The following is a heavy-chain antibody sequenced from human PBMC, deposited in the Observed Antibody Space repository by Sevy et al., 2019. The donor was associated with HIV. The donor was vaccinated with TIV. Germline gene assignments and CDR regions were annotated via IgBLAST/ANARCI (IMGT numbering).Heavy chain of an antibody. CDR3: ATTKDYYDSSGSPFDY. J-gene: IGHJ4*02. CDR1: GYTLSELS. V-gene: IGHV1-24*01. CDR2: LDPEDGEI. D-gene: IGHD3-22*01. Sequence: ASVKVSCKVSGYTLSELSMHWVRQAPGKGLEWMGSLDPEDGEILYAQKLQGRITMTEDTSTATAYMELSSMRSEDTAGYYCATTKDYYDSSGSPFDYWGQGTLVTVSS.